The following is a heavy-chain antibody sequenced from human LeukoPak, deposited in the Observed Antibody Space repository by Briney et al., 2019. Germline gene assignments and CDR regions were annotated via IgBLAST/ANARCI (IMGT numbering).Heavy chain of an antibody. J-gene: IGHJ3*01. CDR2: IYYTGAT. CDR3: GRDRSLVPRVFDV. D-gene: IGHD1-26*01. V-gene: IGHV4-31*01. CDR1: GGSITSDYYH. Sequence: SQTLSLTCTVSGGSITSDYYHWSWIRQLPGKGLEWIGNIYYTGATDYNPSLKGPVTISTDTSKIRLSLKLNSVTAAYTAMYFCGRDRSLVPRVFDVWGQGTMVSVSS.